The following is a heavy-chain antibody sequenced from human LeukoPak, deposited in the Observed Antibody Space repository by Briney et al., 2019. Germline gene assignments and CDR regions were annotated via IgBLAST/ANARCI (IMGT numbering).Heavy chain of an antibody. Sequence: SVKVSCKASGGTFSSYAISWVRQAPGQGLEWMGGIIPIFGTANYAQKFQGRVTITADESTSTAYMELSSLRSEDTAVYYCARHSYIYCSGSSCYSEGVDYWGQGTLVTVSS. V-gene: IGHV1-69*13. CDR3: ARHSYIYCSGSSCYSEGVDY. CDR1: GGTFSSYA. D-gene: IGHD2-15*01. CDR2: IIPIFGTA. J-gene: IGHJ4*02.